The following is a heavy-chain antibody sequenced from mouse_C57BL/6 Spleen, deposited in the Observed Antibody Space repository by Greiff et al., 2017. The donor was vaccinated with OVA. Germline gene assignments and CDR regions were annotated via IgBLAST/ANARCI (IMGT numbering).Heavy chain of an antibody. CDR3: ARNSDYEAGLDY. Sequence: EVQLQQSGPELVKPGDSVKISCKASGYSFTGYFMNWVMQSHGKSLEWIGRINPYNGDTFYNQKFKGKATLTVDKSSSTAHMELRSLTSEDSAVYYCARNSDYEAGLDYWGQGTTLTVSS. J-gene: IGHJ2*01. V-gene: IGHV1-20*01. CDR2: INPYNGDT. CDR1: GYSFTGYF. D-gene: IGHD2-5*01.